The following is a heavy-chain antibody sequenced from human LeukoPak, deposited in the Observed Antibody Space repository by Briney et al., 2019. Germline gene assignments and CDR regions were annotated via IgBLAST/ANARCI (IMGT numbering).Heavy chain of an antibody. J-gene: IGHJ6*02. Sequence: SETLSLTCTVSGGSISGHYWTCIRQPPGKGREWIGYVYYGCTTNYNPSLKSRVTILVDTSKNQFSRILTSVTAADTAVYYCARRGEGCSGGSCYPNYGMDVWGQATTVSVSS. V-gene: IGHV4-59*08. D-gene: IGHD2-15*01. CDR1: GGSISGHY. CDR2: VYYGCTT. CDR3: ARRGEGCSGGSCYPNYGMDV.